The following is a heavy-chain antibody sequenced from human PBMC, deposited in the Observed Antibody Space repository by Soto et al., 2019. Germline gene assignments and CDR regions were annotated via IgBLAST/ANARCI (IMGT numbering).Heavy chain of an antibody. D-gene: IGHD3-10*01. CDR2: VTTSGDTM. J-gene: IGHJ6*02. CDR3: VREEASGSSGLTYHYYYNGMDV. Sequence: GGSLRLSCVASGFTFSRYNMHWVRQAPGKGLEWVAYVTTSGDTMFYADSVEGRFAISRDVAKNSVHLQMNSLGDEDTAVHYCVREEASGSSGLTYHYYYNGMDVWGQGTTVTVSS. V-gene: IGHV3-48*02. CDR1: GFTFSRYN.